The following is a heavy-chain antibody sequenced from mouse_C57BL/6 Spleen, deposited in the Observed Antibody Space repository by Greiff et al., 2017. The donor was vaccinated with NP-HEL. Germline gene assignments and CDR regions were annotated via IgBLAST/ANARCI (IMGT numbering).Heavy chain of an antibody. D-gene: IGHD2-1*01. V-gene: IGHV14-3*01. CDR2: IDPANGNT. CDR3: ASFYYGNPYDFDY. Sequence: EVQLQQSVAELVRPGASVKLSCTASGFNIKNTYMHWVKQRPEQGLEWIGRIDPANGNTKYAPKFQGKATITADTSSNTAYLQLSSLTSEDTAIYYCASFYYGNPYDFDYWGQGTTLTVSS. J-gene: IGHJ2*01. CDR1: GFNIKNTY.